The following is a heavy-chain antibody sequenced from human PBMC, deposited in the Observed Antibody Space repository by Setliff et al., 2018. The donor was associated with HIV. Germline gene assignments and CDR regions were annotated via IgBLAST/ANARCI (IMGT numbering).Heavy chain of an antibody. V-gene: IGHV4-61*02. D-gene: IGHD3-16*01. Sequence: PSETLSLTCTVSGGSISSGSYYWSWIRQPAGKGLEWIGRIYTSGSTNYNPSLKSRVTLAVDTSKNQFSMKLSSVTAADPAVYYCARGGGYYYYGMDVWGQGTTVTVSS. CDR1: GGSISSGSYY. CDR2: IYTSGST. CDR3: ARGGGYYYYGMDV. J-gene: IGHJ6*02.